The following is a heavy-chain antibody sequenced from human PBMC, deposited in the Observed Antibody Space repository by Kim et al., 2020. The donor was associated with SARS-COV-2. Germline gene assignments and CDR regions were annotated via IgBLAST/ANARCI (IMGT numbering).Heavy chain of an antibody. CDR1: GYTFTGYY. CDR3: ARDGSYYGSGSYYQFDY. CDR2: INPNSGGT. Sequence: ASVKVSCKASGYTFTGYYMHWVRQAPGQGLEWMGWINPNSGGTNYAQKFQGWVTMTRDTSISTAYMELSRLRSDDTAVYYCARDGSYYGSGSYYQFDYWGQGTLVTVSS. J-gene: IGHJ4*02. D-gene: IGHD3-10*01. V-gene: IGHV1-2*04.